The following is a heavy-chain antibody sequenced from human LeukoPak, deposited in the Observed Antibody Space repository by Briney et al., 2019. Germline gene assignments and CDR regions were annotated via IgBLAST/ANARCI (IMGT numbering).Heavy chain of an antibody. D-gene: IGHD1-26*01. V-gene: IGHV1-69*13. CDR3: ATGATRSRYYYYGMDV. CDR2: IIPIFGTA. Sequence: SVTVSCKASGGTFSSYAISWVRQAPGQGLEWMGGIIPIFGTANYAQKFQGRVTITADESTSTAYMELSSLRSEDTAVYYCATGATRSRYYYYGMDVWGQGTTVTVSS. CDR1: GGTFSSYA. J-gene: IGHJ6*02.